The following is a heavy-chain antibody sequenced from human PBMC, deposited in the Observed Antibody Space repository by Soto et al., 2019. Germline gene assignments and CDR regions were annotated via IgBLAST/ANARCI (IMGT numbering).Heavy chain of an antibody. CDR1: GFTFSSYG. J-gene: IGHJ4*02. D-gene: IGHD6-19*01. V-gene: IGHV3-33*01. CDR3: ARSEQWLAFDY. Sequence: QVQLVESGGGVVQPGRSLRLSCAASGFTFSSYGMHWVRQAPGKGLEWVAVIWYDGSNKYYADSVKGRFTISRDNSKNTLYLRMNSLRAEDTAVYYCARSEQWLAFDYWGQGTLVTVSS. CDR2: IWYDGSNK.